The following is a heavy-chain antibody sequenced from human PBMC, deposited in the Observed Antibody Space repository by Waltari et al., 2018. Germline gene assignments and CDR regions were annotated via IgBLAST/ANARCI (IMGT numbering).Heavy chain of an antibody. J-gene: IGHJ4*02. CDR2: INPNSGGT. CDR3: ATVVVAATLDFDY. V-gene: IGHV1-2*02. Sequence: QVQLVQSGAEVTKPGASVKVSCKASGYTFTGYYMNWVRQAPGQGLEWMGWINPNSGGTNYAQKFQGRVTMTRDTSISTAYMELSRLRSDDTAVYYCATVVVAATLDFDYWGQGTLVTVSS. CDR1: GYTFTGYY. D-gene: IGHD2-15*01.